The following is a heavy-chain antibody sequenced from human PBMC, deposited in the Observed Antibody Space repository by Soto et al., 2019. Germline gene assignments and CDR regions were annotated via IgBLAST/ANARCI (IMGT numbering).Heavy chain of an antibody. D-gene: IGHD3-22*01. CDR3: ASGPSYYYDSSVAHAFGI. J-gene: IGHJ3*02. V-gene: IGHV3-21*01. CDR2: ISSSSSYI. Sequence: EVQLVESGGGLVKPGGSLRLSCAASGFTFSSYSMNWVRQAPGKGLEWVSSISSSSSYIYYADSVKGRFTISRDNAKNSLYLQMSSLRAEDTAVYYCASGPSYYYDSSVAHAFGIWGQGTMVTVSS. CDR1: GFTFSSYS.